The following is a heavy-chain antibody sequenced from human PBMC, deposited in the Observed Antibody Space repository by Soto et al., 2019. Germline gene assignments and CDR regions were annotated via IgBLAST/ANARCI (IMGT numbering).Heavy chain of an antibody. V-gene: IGHV3-21*01. D-gene: IGHD6-6*01. CDR1: GFTFSSYS. Sequence: GGSLRLSCAASGFTFSSYSLNWVRQAPGKGLEWVSSISSSSSYIYYEDSVRGRFTISRDNAKKSLYLQMNSLRADDTAVYYCARDQGNSYDYWGQGTLVTV. CDR3: ARDQGNSYDY. CDR2: ISSSSSYI. J-gene: IGHJ4*02.